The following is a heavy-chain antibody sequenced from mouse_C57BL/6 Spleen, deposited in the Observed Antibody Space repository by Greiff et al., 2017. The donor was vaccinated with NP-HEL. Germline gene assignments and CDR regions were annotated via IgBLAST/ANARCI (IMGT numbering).Heavy chain of an antibody. J-gene: IGHJ2*01. CDR3: AGYGSSPPGY. CDR1: GYTFTSYW. V-gene: IGHV1-64*01. Sequence: QVQLQQPGAELVKPGASVKLSCKASGYTFTSYWMHWVKQRPGQGLEWIGMIHPNSGSTNYNEKFKSKATLTVDKSSSTAYMQLSSLTPEDSAVYYCAGYGSSPPGYWGQGTTLTVSS. CDR2: IHPNSGST. D-gene: IGHD1-1*01.